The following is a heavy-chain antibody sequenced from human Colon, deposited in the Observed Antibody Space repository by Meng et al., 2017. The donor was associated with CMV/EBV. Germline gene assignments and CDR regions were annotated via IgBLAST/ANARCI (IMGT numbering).Heavy chain of an antibody. V-gene: IGHV3-74*01. CDR1: GFTFSSYW. D-gene: IGHD1-26*01. J-gene: IGHJ4*02. CDR3: ASFSLSLYAPSIVGPTRPDY. Sequence: GGSLRLSCAASGFTFSSYWMHWVRQAPGKGLVWVSRINVDGSYTSYADSVKGRFTISRDNAKNTLYLQMNSLRAEDTAVYYCASFSLSLYAPSIVGPTRPDYWGQGTRVTVSS. CDR2: INVDGSYT.